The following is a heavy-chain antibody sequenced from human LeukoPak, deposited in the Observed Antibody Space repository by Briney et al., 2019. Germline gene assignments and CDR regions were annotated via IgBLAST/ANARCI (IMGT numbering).Heavy chain of an antibody. V-gene: IGHV1-46*01. CDR2: INPSGGST. CDR1: GYTFTSYG. CDR3: ARDIAAARDY. Sequence: ASVKVSCKASGYTFTSYGISWVRQAPGQGLEWMGIINPSGGSTSYAQKFQGRVTMTRDMSTSTVYMELSSLRSEDTAVYYCARDIAAARDYWGQGTLVTVSS. J-gene: IGHJ4*02. D-gene: IGHD6-13*01.